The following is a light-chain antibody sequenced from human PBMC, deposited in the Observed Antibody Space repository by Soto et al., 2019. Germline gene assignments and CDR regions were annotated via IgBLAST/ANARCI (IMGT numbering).Light chain of an antibody. CDR3: CSYAGSTYV. J-gene: IGLJ1*01. Sequence: QSALTQPASVSGSPGQSITISCTGTSSDVGRYNLVSWYQQHPGKAPKLMIYEGTKRPSGVSNRFSGSKSGNTASLTISGLQAEDEGDYYCCSYAGSTYVFGTGTKVTVL. V-gene: IGLV2-23*01. CDR2: EGT. CDR1: SSDVGRYNL.